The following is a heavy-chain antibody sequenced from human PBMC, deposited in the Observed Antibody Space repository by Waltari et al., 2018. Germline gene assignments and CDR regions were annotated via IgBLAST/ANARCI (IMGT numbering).Heavy chain of an antibody. CDR2: INSDGSTI. V-gene: IGHV3-74*01. J-gene: IGHJ4*02. CDR1: GFTFSSYW. D-gene: IGHD3-22*01. Sequence: EVQLEESGGGLVQPGGSLRLSCAASGFTFSSYWIHWVRQAPGKGLVWVSRINSDGSTISYADSVKGRFTISRDNAKNSLYLQMNSLRAEDTALYYCAKDHDSSGYYSFGSDYWGQGTLVTVSS. CDR3: AKDHDSSGYYSFGSDY.